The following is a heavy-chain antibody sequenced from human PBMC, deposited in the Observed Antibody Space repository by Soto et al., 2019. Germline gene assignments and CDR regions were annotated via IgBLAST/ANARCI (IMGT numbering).Heavy chain of an antibody. J-gene: IGHJ4*02. CDR2: IIPILGIA. CDR1: GGTFSSYT. CDR3: ATLADISSWYLVDY. V-gene: IGHV1-69*02. D-gene: IGHD6-13*01. Sequence: QVQLVQSGAEVKKPGSSVKVSCKASGGTFSSYTISWVRQAPGQGLEWMGRIIPILGIANYAQKFQGRVTITADKSTSTAYMELSSLRSQDTAVYYCATLADISSWYLVDYWGQGTLVTVSS.